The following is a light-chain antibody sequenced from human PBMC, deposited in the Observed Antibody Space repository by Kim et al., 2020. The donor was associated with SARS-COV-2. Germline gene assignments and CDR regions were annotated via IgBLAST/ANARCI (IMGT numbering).Light chain of an antibody. CDR2: AAS. Sequence: SYVRDRVTIPCRASQGISNYLALFQQKPGKVPKRLIYAASSLQSGVPSRFSGSGSGTEFTLTISSLQPEDIATYYCLQHHSYPLTFGGGTKVDIK. J-gene: IGKJ4*01. CDR1: QGISNY. V-gene: IGKV1-17*03. CDR3: LQHHSYPLT.